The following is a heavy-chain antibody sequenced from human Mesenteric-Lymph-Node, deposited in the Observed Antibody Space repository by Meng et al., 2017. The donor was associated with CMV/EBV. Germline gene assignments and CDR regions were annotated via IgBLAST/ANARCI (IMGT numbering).Heavy chain of an antibody. CDR3: AREARF. Sequence: GESLKISCAASGFPFRTYAMHWVRQAPGKGLEWVAVISYDGSNKYYADSVKGRFTISRDNSKNTLYLQMNSLRAEDTAVYYCAREARFWGQGTLVTVSS. CDR2: ISYDGSNK. V-gene: IGHV3-30-3*01. J-gene: IGHJ4*02. D-gene: IGHD3-3*01. CDR1: GFPFRTYA.